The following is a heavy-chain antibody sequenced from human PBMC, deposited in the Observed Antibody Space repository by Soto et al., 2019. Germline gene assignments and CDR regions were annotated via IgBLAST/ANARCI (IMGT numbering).Heavy chain of an antibody. J-gene: IGHJ2*01. CDR2: INPSGGST. CDR1: GYTFTSYY. V-gene: IGHV1-46*03. Sequence: QVQLVQSGAEVKKLGTSVKVSCKASGYTFTSYYMHWVRQAPGQGLEWMGIINPSGGSTSYAQKFQGRVTMTRETSTSTVYMELSSLRSEDTAVYYCARGYVVVTATLNWYFDLWGRGTLVTVSS. CDR3: ARGYVVVTATLNWYFDL. D-gene: IGHD2-21*02.